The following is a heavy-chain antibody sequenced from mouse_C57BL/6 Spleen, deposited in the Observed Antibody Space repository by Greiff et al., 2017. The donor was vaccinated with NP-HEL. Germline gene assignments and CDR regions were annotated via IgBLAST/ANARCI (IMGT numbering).Heavy chain of an antibody. V-gene: IGHV1-81*01. CDR1: GYTFTSYG. D-gene: IGHD1-1*01. CDR2: IYPRSGNT. Sequence: QQSCKASGYTFTSYGISWVKQRTGQGLEWIGEIYPRSGNTYYNEKFKGKATLTADKSSSTAYMELRSLTSEDSAVYFCARIYYGSSPFDYWGQGTTLTVSS. CDR3: ARIYYGSSPFDY. J-gene: IGHJ2*01.